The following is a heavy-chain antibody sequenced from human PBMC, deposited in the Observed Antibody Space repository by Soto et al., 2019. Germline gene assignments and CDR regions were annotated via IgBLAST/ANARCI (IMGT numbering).Heavy chain of an antibody. Sequence: ASETLSLTCTVSGDSISSYYWSWIRQPPGKGLEWIGYIYYSGSTKYNPSLKSRVIMSVDTSKNQFSLKLSSMTAADTAVYYCARQGGWLQALDYWGQGTLVTVSS. CDR3: ARQGGWLQALDY. CDR1: GDSISSYY. V-gene: IGHV4-59*08. CDR2: IYYSGST. D-gene: IGHD5-12*01. J-gene: IGHJ4*02.